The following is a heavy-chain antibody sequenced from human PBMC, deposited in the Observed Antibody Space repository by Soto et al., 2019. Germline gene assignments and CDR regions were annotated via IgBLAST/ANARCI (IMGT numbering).Heavy chain of an antibody. CDR1: AGSISSGGYY. D-gene: IGHD5-12*01. CDR2: IYHSGGT. Sequence: NPSETLSLTCSVSAGSISSGGYYWNWIRQPPGKGLEWIGYIYHSGGTYSSPSLRSRVTISVDTSKNQFSLKLTSVTAAGTAVYYCARDRGGYGVFDYWGQGTLVTVSS. V-gene: IGHV4-31*03. CDR3: ARDRGGYGVFDY. J-gene: IGHJ4*02.